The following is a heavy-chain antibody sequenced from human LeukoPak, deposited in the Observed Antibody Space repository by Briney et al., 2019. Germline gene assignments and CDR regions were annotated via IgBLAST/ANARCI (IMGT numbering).Heavy chain of an antibody. CDR1: GSTFTNFG. CDR2: ISAYNGNT. D-gene: IGHD3-10*01. J-gene: IGHJ4*02. Sequence: AASVKVSCKASGSTFTNFGISWVRQAPGQGLEWMGWISAYNGNTNYAQKLQGRVTMTTDTSTSTAYMELRSLRSDDTAVYYCARDYPYYDYGDYWGQGTLVTVSS. CDR3: ARDYPYYDYGDY. V-gene: IGHV1-18*01.